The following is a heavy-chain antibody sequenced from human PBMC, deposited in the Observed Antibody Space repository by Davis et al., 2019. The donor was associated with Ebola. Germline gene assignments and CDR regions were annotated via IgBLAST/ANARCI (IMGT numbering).Heavy chain of an antibody. D-gene: IGHD3-10*01. J-gene: IGHJ4*02. CDR2: ISYDGSNK. V-gene: IGHV3-30*18. CDR1: GFTFSSYG. CDR3: AKTQYYGSGSSIDY. Sequence: GGSLRLSCAASGFTFSSYGMHWVRQAPGKGLEWVAVISYDGSNKYYADSVKGRFTISRDNSKNTLYLQMNSLRAEDTAVYYCAKTQYYGSGSSIDYWGQGTLVTVSS.